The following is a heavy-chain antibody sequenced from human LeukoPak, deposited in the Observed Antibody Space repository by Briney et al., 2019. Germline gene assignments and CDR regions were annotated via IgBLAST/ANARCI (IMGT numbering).Heavy chain of an antibody. Sequence: PGGSLRLSCAASGFTFRNYGMHWVRQAPGKGLEWVAFIRYDADNEYYADSVKGRFTISRDNSKNTLYLEMNSLRVDDTAVYYCAKAFDGSGYYTKYYFDYWGQGTLVTVSS. CDR1: GFTFRNYG. CDR2: IRYDADNE. J-gene: IGHJ4*02. CDR3: AKAFDGSGYYTKYYFDY. D-gene: IGHD3-22*01. V-gene: IGHV3-30*02.